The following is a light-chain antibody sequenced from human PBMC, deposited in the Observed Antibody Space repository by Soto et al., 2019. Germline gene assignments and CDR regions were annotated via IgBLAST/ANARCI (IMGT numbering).Light chain of an antibody. CDR2: EVS. Sequence: QSALTQPASVSGTPGQSITISCTGSNSDVGLYDFVSWYQRHPGRAPKLIVSEVSHRPSGISNRFSGSKSGNTASLTISGLQSEDEADYYCISYTSDDVRYVFGTGTKVTVL. CDR3: ISYTSDDVRYV. J-gene: IGLJ1*01. CDR1: NSDVGLYDF. V-gene: IGLV2-14*01.